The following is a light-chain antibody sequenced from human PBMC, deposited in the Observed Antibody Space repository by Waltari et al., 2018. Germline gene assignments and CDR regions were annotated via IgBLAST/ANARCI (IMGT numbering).Light chain of an antibody. Sequence: WYHHHPGRAPKFLIYEVSKRPSGVSSRFAGSKSGKTASLTISGLQAEDEGDYYCCAFAGYGVYVFGSGTHVAVL. CDR2: EVS. V-gene: IGLV2-23*02. CDR3: CAFAGYGVYV. J-gene: IGLJ1*01.